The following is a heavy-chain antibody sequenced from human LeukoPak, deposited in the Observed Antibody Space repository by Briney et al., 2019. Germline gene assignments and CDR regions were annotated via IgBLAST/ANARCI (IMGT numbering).Heavy chain of an antibody. Sequence: PSETLSLTCTVSGGPISSGGYYWSWIRQPPGKGLEWIGYIYHSGSTYYNPSLKSRVTISVDRSKNQFSLKLSSVTAADTAVYYCARDSSSWYGASPGDYWGQGTLVTVSS. CDR3: ARDSSSWYGASPGDY. V-gene: IGHV4-30-2*01. J-gene: IGHJ4*02. CDR1: GGPISSGGYY. D-gene: IGHD6-13*01. CDR2: IYHSGST.